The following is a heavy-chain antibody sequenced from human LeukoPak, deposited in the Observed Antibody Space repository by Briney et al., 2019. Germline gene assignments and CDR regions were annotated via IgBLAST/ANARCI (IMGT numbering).Heavy chain of an antibody. CDR2: INSSISYI. Sequence: GASLSLSCAASGFTFSSYSMNWVRQAPGKGLEWVSSINSSISYIYYADSVKGRFTISRDNAKNSLYLQMNSLRAEDTAVYYCASGRGKYCSGGSCYPYYYYDYMDVWGKGTTVTVSS. V-gene: IGHV3-21*01. J-gene: IGHJ6*03. D-gene: IGHD2-15*01. CDR3: ASGRGKYCSGGSCYPYYYYDYMDV. CDR1: GFTFSSYS.